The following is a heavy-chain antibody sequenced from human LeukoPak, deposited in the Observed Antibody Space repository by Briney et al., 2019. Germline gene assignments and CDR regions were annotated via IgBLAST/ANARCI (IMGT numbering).Heavy chain of an antibody. CDR2: ISASGAVP. D-gene: IGHD3-22*01. V-gene: IGHV3-11*04. Sequence: GGSLRLTCAASGFRFDSFYMGWIRQVPGKGLDYIALISASGAVPYYAESVKGRFTISRDNAKNSVSLQMNSLSADDTAVYYCARSLIVASEDYWGQGTLVTVSS. CDR1: GFRFDSFY. J-gene: IGHJ4*02. CDR3: ARSLIVASEDY.